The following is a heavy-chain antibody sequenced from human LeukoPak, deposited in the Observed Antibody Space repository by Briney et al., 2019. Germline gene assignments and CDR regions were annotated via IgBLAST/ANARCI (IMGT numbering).Heavy chain of an antibody. CDR2: ISGSGRTT. V-gene: IGHV3-23*01. D-gene: IGHD2-15*01. CDR1: GFTFSNHA. CDR3: AKNVVVKRYIDY. J-gene: IGHJ4*02. Sequence: GGSLRLSCAASGFTFSNHAMSWVRQTPGKRLQWVSVISGSGRTTEYADPVKGRFTISRDNSKNTLSLQMNSLRVEDTAIYYCAKNVVVKRYIDYWGQGTLVTVSS.